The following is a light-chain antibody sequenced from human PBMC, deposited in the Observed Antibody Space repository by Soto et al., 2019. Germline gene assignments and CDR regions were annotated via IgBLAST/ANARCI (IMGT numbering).Light chain of an antibody. Sequence: QSALTQPPSASGTPGQRVTISWSGSSSNIGSTTVNWYQQLPGTAPQVLIFSTDQRPSGVPDRFSGSKSGTSASLAISGLQSEDEADYYCATWDDRLNGVVFGGGTKLTVL. V-gene: IGLV1-44*01. J-gene: IGLJ2*01. CDR3: ATWDDRLNGVV. CDR1: SSNIGSTT. CDR2: STD.